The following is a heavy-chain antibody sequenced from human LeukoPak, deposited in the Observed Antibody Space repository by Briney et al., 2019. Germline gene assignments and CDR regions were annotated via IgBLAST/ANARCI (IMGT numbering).Heavy chain of an antibody. Sequence: SETLSLTCSVSSGSITSSYWSWIRQAPGKGLEWLGYIYYTENAKYNPSLKSRVTMSLDTSKNQLSLKLTSVTAADTAVYHCGTTRGYSYGFFYFDQWGQGTLVTVSS. D-gene: IGHD5-18*01. CDR2: IYYTENA. CDR1: SGSITSSY. V-gene: IGHV4-59*01. J-gene: IGHJ4*02. CDR3: GTTRGYSYGFFYFDQ.